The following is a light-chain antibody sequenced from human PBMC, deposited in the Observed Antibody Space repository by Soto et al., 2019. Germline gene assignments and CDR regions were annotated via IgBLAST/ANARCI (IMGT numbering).Light chain of an antibody. J-gene: IGKJ2*01. CDR2: GAS. Sequence: EIVMTQSPATLSVSPGERATLSCRACQSVSSNLAWYQQKPGQAPRLLIYGASTRATTIPARFSGSGSGTEFTLTISSLQSEDFAVYFCQQYKNWPGTFGQGTRLEIK. CDR1: QSVSSN. CDR3: QQYKNWPGT. V-gene: IGKV3-15*01.